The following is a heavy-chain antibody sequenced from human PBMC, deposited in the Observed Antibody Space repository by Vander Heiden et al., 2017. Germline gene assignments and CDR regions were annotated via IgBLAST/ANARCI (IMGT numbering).Heavy chain of an antibody. V-gene: IGHV3-13*01. CDR3: ARGRPHGRSYHYYYGMDV. J-gene: IGHJ6*02. CDR1: GFIFSSYE. CDR2: IGTAGDT. Sequence: EVQLVESGGGLVQPGGSLRISCAASGFIFSSYEMLWVRQATGQGLEWVSAIGTAGDTYYPGSVKGRFTISRENAKNSLYLQMNSLRAGDTAVYYCARGRPHGRSYHYYYGMDVWGQGTTVTVSS.